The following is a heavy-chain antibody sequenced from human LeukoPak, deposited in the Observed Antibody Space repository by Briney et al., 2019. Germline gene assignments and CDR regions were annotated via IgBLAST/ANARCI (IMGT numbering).Heavy chain of an antibody. V-gene: IGHV1-18*01. Sequence: GASVKVSCKASGYTFTNYGISWVRQAPGQGLEWMGWISGYNGYTNYAQKLQGRVTMTTDTSTSTAYMEVRSLRSDDTAVYYCARDDVSCTHGVCSDLFHYWGQGTLVTVSS. J-gene: IGHJ4*02. CDR1: GYTFTNYG. CDR3: ARDDVSCTHGVCSDLFHY. D-gene: IGHD2-8*01. CDR2: ISGYNGYT.